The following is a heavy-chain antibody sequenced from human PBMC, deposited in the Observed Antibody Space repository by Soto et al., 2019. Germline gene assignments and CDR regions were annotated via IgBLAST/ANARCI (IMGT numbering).Heavy chain of an antibody. J-gene: IGHJ4*02. V-gene: IGHV4-30-4*01. D-gene: IGHD1-7*01. CDR3: ATMGTSATGLYYSDY. CDR2: ISYSGST. CDR1: GGSISSGNYY. Sequence: QVQLQESGPGLVKPSQTLSLTCTVSGGSISSGNYYWSWIRQPPGKGLEWIGFISYSGSTYYNASLTSRFTISVATSTNQSSLTLNSLTAAATAVYYCATMGTSATGLYYSDYWGQGTLVTVSS.